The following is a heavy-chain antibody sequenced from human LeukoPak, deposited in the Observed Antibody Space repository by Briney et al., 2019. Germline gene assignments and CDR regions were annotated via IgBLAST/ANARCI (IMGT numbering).Heavy chain of an antibody. J-gene: IGHJ4*02. Sequence: ASVKVSCKASGYTFTGYYMHWVRQAPGQGLEWMGWINPNSGGTNYAQKFQGRVTMTRDTPISTAYMELSRLRSDDTAVYYCARVKGSGSSKPQYYFDYWGQGTLVTVSS. D-gene: IGHD6-13*01. V-gene: IGHV1-2*02. CDR1: GYTFTGYY. CDR2: INPNSGGT. CDR3: ARVKGSGSSKPQYYFDY.